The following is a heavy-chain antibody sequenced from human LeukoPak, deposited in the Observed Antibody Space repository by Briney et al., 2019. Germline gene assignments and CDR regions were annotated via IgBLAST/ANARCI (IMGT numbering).Heavy chain of an antibody. CDR1: GFTFSTYA. CDR3: AKDFRIGYSAHFDY. V-gene: IGHV3-23*01. CDR2: ISSSGSGGNT. J-gene: IGHJ4*02. Sequence: GGSLRLSCAASGFTFSTYAMSWARQAPGKGLEWVSGISSSGSGGNTYYADSVKGRFTISRGSSKNTLYLQMDSLRGEDTAVYYCAKDFRIGYSAHFDYWGQGALVTVSS. D-gene: IGHD2-21*01.